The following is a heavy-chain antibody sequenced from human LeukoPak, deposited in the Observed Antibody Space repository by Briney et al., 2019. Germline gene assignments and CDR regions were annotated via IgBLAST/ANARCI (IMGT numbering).Heavy chain of an antibody. CDR1: GGTFSSYA. Sequence: SVKVSCKASGGTFSSYAISWVRQAPGQGLEWMGRIIPIFGIANYAQKFQGRVTITADRSTSTAYMELSSLRSEYTAVYYCARGLHSYYYDSSGYYHRHDAFDIWGQGTMVTVSS. CDR3: ARGLHSYYYDSSGYYHRHDAFDI. CDR2: IIPIFGIA. V-gene: IGHV1-69*04. J-gene: IGHJ3*02. D-gene: IGHD3-22*01.